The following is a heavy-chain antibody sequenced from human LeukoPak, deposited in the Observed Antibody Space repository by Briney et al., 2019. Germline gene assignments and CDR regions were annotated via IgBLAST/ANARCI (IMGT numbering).Heavy chain of an antibody. CDR3: ARKGYYSFDAFDI. CDR1: GFTFDDYA. CDR2: ISWNSGSI. D-gene: IGHD3-22*01. V-gene: IGHV3-9*01. Sequence: GRSLRLSCAASGFTFDDYAMHWVRQAPGKGLEWVSGISWNSGSIGYADSVKGRFTISRDNAKNSLYLQMNSLRAEDTAIYYCARKGYYSFDAFDIWGQGTMVTVSS. J-gene: IGHJ3*02.